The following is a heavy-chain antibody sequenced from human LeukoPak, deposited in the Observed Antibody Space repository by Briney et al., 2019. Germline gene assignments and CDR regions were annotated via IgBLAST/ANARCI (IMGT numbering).Heavy chain of an antibody. CDR2: ISYDGSNK. CDR1: GFTFSSYA. Sequence: GGSLRLSCAVSGFTFSSYAMHWVRQAPGKGLEWVAVISYDGSNKYYADSVEGRFTISRDNTKNTLYLQMNSLRAEHTAVYYCASLEIVVMVALPFESNWFDPWGQGTLVTVSS. D-gene: IGHD2-15*01. V-gene: IGHV3-30-3*01. CDR3: ASLEIVVMVALPFESNWFDP. J-gene: IGHJ5*02.